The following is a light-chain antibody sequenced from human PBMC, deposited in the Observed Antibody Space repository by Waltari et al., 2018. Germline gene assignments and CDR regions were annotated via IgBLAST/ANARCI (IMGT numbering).Light chain of an antibody. CDR3: QQSYSSPRT. J-gene: IGKJ1*01. CDR1: QSIASN. V-gene: IGKV1-39*01. Sequence: DIQMTQSPSSLSASEGDRVTITCRASQSIASNLSWYQQKPGKAPKLLIYAASSLQSGVPSRFSARGSGTDFTLTISSLQREDFATYYCQQSYSSPRTFGQGTKVEVK. CDR2: AAS.